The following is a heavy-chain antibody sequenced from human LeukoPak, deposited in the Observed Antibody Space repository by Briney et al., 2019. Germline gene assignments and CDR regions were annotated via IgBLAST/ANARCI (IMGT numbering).Heavy chain of an antibody. Sequence: PSETLSLTCTVSGGSISSSSYYWGWIRQPPGKGLEWIGSIYYSGSTYYNPSLKSRVTISVDTSKNQFSLKLSSVTAADTAVYYCACIAARLIFDYYYYMDVWGKGTTVTVSS. D-gene: IGHD6-6*01. CDR1: GGSISSSSYY. CDR3: ACIAARLIFDYYYYMDV. V-gene: IGHV4-39*01. J-gene: IGHJ6*03. CDR2: IYYSGST.